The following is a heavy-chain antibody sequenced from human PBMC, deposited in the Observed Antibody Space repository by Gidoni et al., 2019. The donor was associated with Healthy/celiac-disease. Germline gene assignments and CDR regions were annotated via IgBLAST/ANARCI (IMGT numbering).Heavy chain of an antibody. CDR3: ARGGGGPHDY. V-gene: IGHV3-30-3*01. Sequence: QVQLVASGGGVVQPRRPLILSCAAPGFTFRRYAMHWVRQAPGKGLEWVAVISYDGSNKYYADSVKGRFTISRDNSKNTLYLQMNSLRAEDTAVYYCARGGGGPHDYWGQGTLVTVSS. D-gene: IGHD3-16*01. J-gene: IGHJ4*02. CDR2: ISYDGSNK. CDR1: GFTFRRYA.